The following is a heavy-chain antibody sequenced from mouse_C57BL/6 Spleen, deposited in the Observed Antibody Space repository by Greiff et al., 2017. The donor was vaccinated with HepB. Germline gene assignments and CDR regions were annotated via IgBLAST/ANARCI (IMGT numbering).Heavy chain of an antibody. Sequence: EVQLQQSGPELVKPGDSVKISCKASGYSFTGYSMNWVMQSHGKSLEWIGRINPYNGDTFYNQKFKGKATLTVDKSSSTAHMELRSLTSEDSAVYYCAKMRYYGSSYDWYFDVWGTGTTVTVSS. CDR3: AKMRYYGSSYDWYFDV. D-gene: IGHD1-1*01. V-gene: IGHV1-20*01. J-gene: IGHJ1*03. CDR2: INPYNGDT. CDR1: GYSFTGYS.